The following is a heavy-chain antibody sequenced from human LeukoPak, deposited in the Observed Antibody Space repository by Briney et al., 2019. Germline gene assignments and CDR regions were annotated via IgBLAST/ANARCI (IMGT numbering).Heavy chain of an antibody. CDR1: GFTFSSYA. V-gene: IGHV3-23*01. D-gene: IGHD5-18*01. Sequence: GGSLRLSCAASGFTFSSYAMSWVRQAPGKGLEWVSAISGSGGSTYYADSVKGRFTISRDNSKNTLYLQMNSLRAEDTAVYYCAKGYSYGKREYYFDYWGQGTLVTVSS. CDR3: AKGYSYGKREYYFDY. J-gene: IGHJ4*02. CDR2: ISGSGGST.